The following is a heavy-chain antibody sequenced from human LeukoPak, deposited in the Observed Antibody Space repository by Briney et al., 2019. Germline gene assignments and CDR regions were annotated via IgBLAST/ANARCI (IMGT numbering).Heavy chain of an antibody. D-gene: IGHD4-17*01. J-gene: IGHJ4*02. CDR3: ARDADYGDYFDY. Sequence: SETLSLTCTVSGGSISSSYWSWIRQPPGKGLEWIGYIHYSGSTNYNPSLTSRVTISVDTSKNQFSLKVNSVTAADTAVYYCARDADYGDYFDYGGQGPLVTVS. CDR2: IHYSGST. CDR1: GGSISSSY. V-gene: IGHV4-59*01.